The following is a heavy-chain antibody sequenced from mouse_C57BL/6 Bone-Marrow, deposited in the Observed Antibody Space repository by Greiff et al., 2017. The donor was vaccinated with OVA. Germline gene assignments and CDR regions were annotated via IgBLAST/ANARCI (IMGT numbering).Heavy chain of an antibody. J-gene: IGHJ4*01. CDR3: ASCYYYGSSYAMDY. Sequence: QVQLQQSGAELVMPGASVKLSCKASGYTFTSYWMHWVKQRPGQGLEWIGEIDPSDSYTNYNQKFKGKSTLTVDKSSSTAYMQLSSLTSEDSAVYYCASCYYYGSSYAMDYWGQGTSVTVSS. V-gene: IGHV1-69*01. CDR1: GYTFTSYW. D-gene: IGHD1-1*01. CDR2: IDPSDSYT.